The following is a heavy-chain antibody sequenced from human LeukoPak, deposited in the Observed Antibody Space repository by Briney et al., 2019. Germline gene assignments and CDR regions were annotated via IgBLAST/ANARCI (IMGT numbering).Heavy chain of an antibody. CDR3: TTAPSGYAYMNGWHLDY. CDR1: GFTFNYAW. J-gene: IGHJ4*02. CDR2: IKSKTDGETT. Sequence: GGSLRLSCAASGFTFNYAWMSWVRQAPGKGLEWVGRIKSKTDGETTDYAAPVKGRFTISRDDSKNTLYLQMKSLKTEDTALYYCTTAPSGYAYMNGWHLDYWGQGALVTVSS. V-gene: IGHV3-15*01. D-gene: IGHD5-18*01.